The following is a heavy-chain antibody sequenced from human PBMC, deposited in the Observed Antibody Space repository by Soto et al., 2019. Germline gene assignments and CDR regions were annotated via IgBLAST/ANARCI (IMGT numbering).Heavy chain of an antibody. J-gene: IGHJ6*02. CDR2: IYHSGST. V-gene: IGHV4-4*02. CDR3: AREPSGYDSYYYGMDV. CDR1: SGSISSSNW. D-gene: IGHD5-12*01. Sequence: SETLSLTCAVSSGSISSSNWWSWVRQPPGKGLEWIGEIYHSGSTNYNPSLKSRVTISVDKSKNQFSLKLSSVTAADTAVYYCAREPSGYDSYYYGMDVWGQGTTITVSS.